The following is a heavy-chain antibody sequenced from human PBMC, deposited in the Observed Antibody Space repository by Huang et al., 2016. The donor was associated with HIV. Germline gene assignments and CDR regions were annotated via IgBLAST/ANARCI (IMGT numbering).Heavy chain of an antibody. CDR1: GGSIRSSDYH. CDR3: ARHREGPVAYYSGWGSHLNYMDV. V-gene: IGHV4-39*01. D-gene: IGHD3-10*01. J-gene: IGHJ6*03. CDR2: VYYEGCT. Sequence: QLLLQESGPGLVKPSEALALTCAVSGGSIRSSDYHWGWIRQPPGKGLEWIGSVYYEGCTLYRPSLKRRVTIAVDTSKNLFFLNLTSMTAADTAVYYCARHREGPVAYYSGWGSHLNYMDVWGRGRTVVVSS.